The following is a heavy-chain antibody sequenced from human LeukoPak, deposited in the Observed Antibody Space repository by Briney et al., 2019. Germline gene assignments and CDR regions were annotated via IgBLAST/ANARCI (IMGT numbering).Heavy chain of an antibody. D-gene: IGHD3-22*01. CDR3: ATYRSSGYYRVFDY. CDR1: GGSISSYY. V-gene: IGHV4-59*01. J-gene: IGHJ4*02. CDR2: IYYSGST. Sequence: KPSETLSLTCTVSGGSISSYYWSWIRQPPGKGLEWIGYIYYSGSTNYNPSLKSRVTISVDTSKNQFSLKLSSVTAADTAVYYCATYRSSGYYRVFDYWGQGTLVTVSS.